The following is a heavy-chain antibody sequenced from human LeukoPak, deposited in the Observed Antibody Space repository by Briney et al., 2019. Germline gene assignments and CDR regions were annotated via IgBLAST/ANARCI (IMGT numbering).Heavy chain of an antibody. CDR3: VKYLDSAPGFFDY. CDR2: IRSDGSYK. J-gene: IGHJ4*01. D-gene: IGHD1-26*01. CDR1: GFSFGSYA. V-gene: IGHV3-30*02. Sequence: PGGSLRLSCAASGFSFGSYAMHWVRLAPDKGLEWVAIIRSDGSYKDYLESVEGRFTISRDNSKSMVYLEMNTLRTEDTAMYYCVKYLDSAPGFFDYWGHGTLVTVSS.